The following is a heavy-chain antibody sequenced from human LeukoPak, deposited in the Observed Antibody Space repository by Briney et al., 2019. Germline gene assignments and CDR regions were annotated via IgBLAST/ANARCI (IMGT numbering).Heavy chain of an antibody. CDR1: GGSISSSSYY. CDR3: ARPFSYSSGWYYFDY. J-gene: IGHJ4*02. CDR2: IYYSGST. Sequence: SETLSLTCTVCGGSISSSSYYWGWIRQPPGKGLEWIGSIYYSGSTYYNPSLKSRVTISVDTSKNQFSLKLSSVTAADTAVYYCARPFSYSSGWYYFDYWGQGTLVTVSS. V-gene: IGHV4-39*01. D-gene: IGHD6-19*01.